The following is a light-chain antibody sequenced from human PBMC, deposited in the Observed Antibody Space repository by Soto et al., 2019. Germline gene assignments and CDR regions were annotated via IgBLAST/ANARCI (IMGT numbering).Light chain of an antibody. Sequence: DNQLTQSPPSLSASVGDGVTITCQASQDITNYLNWYQHKSGKSPKLLIFDAANLEAGVPSRFSGRGSGTQFTFTISSLQPEDVATYYCQQYENRPLTFGGGTKVE. CDR2: DAA. J-gene: IGKJ4*01. CDR1: QDITNY. V-gene: IGKV1-33*01. CDR3: QQYENRPLT.